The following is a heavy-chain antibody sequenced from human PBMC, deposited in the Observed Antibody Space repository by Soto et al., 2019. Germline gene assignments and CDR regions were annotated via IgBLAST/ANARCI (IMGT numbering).Heavy chain of an antibody. Sequence: QLHLVQSGAVVKKPGASVTVSCSASGYPVTAYYMHWVRQAPGRGLEWMGGINPATGAAKYTQTFRGRGTMTRERPQKTVFMELSGPTCEDRASFYCARGGGVGVAGSAAFDMWGQGTLVTVSS. CDR3: ARGGGVGVAGSAAFDM. J-gene: IGHJ3*02. D-gene: IGHD3-3*01. CDR2: INPATGAA. V-gene: IGHV1-2*02. CDR1: GYPVTAYY.